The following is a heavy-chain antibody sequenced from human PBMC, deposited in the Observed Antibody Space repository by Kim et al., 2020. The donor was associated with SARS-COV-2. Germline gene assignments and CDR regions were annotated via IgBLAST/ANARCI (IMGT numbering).Heavy chain of an antibody. CDR3: ARDNYGDYFSDF. J-gene: IGHJ4*02. V-gene: IGHV3-48*02. D-gene: IGHD4-17*01. Sequence: YCAESVKGRFTVSRDSAKNSVYLQMANLRDEDTAMYYCARDNYGDYFSDFWGQGTLVTVSS.